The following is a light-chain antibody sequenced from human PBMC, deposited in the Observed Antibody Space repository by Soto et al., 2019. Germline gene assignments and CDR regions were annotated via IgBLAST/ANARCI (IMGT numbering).Light chain of an antibody. V-gene: IGKV3D-20*02. CDR1: QSVSSTY. CDR2: DAS. Sequence: IVVTLSPVTLSLSPGERASPSCRASQSVSSTYLAWYRQKPGQAPRLLIYDASGRATGIPARFSGSGSGTDFTLTISRLAPEDFAVYYCQQRNNWPWTFGQGTKVDIK. J-gene: IGKJ1*01. CDR3: QQRNNWPWT.